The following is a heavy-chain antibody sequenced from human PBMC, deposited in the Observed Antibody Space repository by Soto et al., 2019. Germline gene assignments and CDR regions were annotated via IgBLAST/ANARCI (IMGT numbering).Heavy chain of an antibody. CDR1: GCTFSNAW. D-gene: IGHD3-3*01. CDR3: TTDTSVLRFLEWPNYYYYYGMDV. J-gene: IGHJ6*02. CDR2: IKSKTDGGTT. Sequence: EVQLVESGGGLVKPGGSLRLSCAASGCTFSNAWMSWVRQAPGKGLEWVGRIKSKTDGGTTDYAAPVKGRFTISRDDSKNTLYLQMNSLKTEDTDVYYCTTDTSVLRFLEWPNYYYYYGMDVWGQGTTVTVSS. V-gene: IGHV3-15*01.